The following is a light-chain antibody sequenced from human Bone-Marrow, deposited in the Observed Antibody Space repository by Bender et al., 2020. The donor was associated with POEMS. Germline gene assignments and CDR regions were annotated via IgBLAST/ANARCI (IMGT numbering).Light chain of an antibody. V-gene: IGLV1-44*01. CDR1: SSNIGAHA. J-gene: IGLJ3*02. CDR2: SSH. Sequence: QSVLTQPPSASGTPGQRVTISCSGGSSNIGAHAVNWYQHLPGTAPKLLIYSSHRRPSEVPDRFSRSRSGTSASLAISGLQSEDEADYYCAVWDDSLNGWVFGGETKLTVL. CDR3: AVWDDSLNGWV.